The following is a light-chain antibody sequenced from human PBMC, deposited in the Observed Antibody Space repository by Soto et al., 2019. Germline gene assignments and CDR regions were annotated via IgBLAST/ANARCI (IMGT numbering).Light chain of an antibody. V-gene: IGKV3-15*01. J-gene: IGKJ4*01. CDR3: QQYNNWPLT. CDR1: QSVSSN. Sequence: EIVMTQSPATLSVSPGERATLSSSASQSVSSNLAWYQQKPGQAPMLLIYGASTRATGIPARFSGSGSGTEFTLTISSLQSEDFAVYYCQQYNNWPLTFGGGTKVDIK. CDR2: GAS.